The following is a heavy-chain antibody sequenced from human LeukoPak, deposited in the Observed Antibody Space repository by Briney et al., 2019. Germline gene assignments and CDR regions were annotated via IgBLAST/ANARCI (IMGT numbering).Heavy chain of an antibody. CDR1: GFTVSNNY. V-gene: IGHV3-53*05. Sequence: PGGSLRLSCAASGFTVSNNYMSWVRQAPGKGLEWVSVIYSGGNTYYADSVKGRFTISRDNSKNTLYLQMNSLRAEDTAVYYCARDPYDSSGYHLDYWGQGTLVTVSS. CDR2: IYSGGNT. CDR3: ARDPYDSSGYHLDY. D-gene: IGHD3-22*01. J-gene: IGHJ4*02.